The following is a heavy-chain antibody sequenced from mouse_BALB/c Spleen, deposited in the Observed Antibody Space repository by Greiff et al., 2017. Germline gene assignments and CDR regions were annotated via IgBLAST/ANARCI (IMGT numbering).Heavy chain of an antibody. CDR2: INPGSGST. V-gene: IGHV1-18*01. Sequence: VQLQQFGAELVKPGASVKISCKASGYTFTDYNMDWVKQSHGKSLEWIGDINPGSGSTNYDEKFKSKATLTVDTSSSTAYMQLSSLTSEDSAVYYCTRSLITTATKDYWGQGTSVTVSS. J-gene: IGHJ4*01. CDR1: GYTFTDYN. D-gene: IGHD1-2*01. CDR3: TRSLITTATKDY.